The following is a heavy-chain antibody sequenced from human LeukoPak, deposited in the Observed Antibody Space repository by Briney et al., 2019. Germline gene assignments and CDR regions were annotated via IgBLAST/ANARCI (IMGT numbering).Heavy chain of an antibody. CDR3: ARVGGYSYGNYYFNY. V-gene: IGHV4-38-2*01. D-gene: IGHD5-18*01. CDR1: GYSISSGYY. CDR2: ISHSGST. J-gene: IGHJ4*02. Sequence: SETLSLTCAVSGYSISSGYYWGWIRQPPGKGLDWIGSISHSGSTYYNPSLRSRVTISIGTSKNQFSLRLNSVTATDTAVYYCARVGGYSYGNYYFNYWGQGTLVTVSS.